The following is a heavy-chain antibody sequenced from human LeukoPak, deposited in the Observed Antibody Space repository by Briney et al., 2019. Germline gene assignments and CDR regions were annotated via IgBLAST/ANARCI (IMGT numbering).Heavy chain of an antibody. Sequence: GGSLRLSCAASGFTFSTYSMNWVRQAPGKGLEWDSSISSGSSYINYADSVKGRFTISRDNAKNSLYLQMNSLRAEDTAVYYCARSGSSLYDYTLDVWGQGTTVTVSS. CDR1: GFTFSTYS. J-gene: IGHJ6*02. V-gene: IGHV3-21*01. D-gene: IGHD6-6*01. CDR2: ISSGSSYI. CDR3: ARSGSSLYDYTLDV.